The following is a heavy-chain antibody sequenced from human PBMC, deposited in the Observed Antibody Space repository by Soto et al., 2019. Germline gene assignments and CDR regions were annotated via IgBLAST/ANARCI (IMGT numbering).Heavy chain of an antibody. V-gene: IGHV5-51*01. CDR2: IYPGDSDT. CDR1: GYSFTSYW. Sequence: GESLKISCKGSGYSFTSYWIGWVRQMPGKGLEWMGIIYPGDSDTRYSPSFQGQVTISADKSISTAYLQWSSLKASDTAMYYCARGGEFSGSYARSAYYYYGMDVWGQGTTVTVSS. J-gene: IGHJ6*02. CDR3: ARGGEFSGSYARSAYYYYGMDV. D-gene: IGHD1-26*01.